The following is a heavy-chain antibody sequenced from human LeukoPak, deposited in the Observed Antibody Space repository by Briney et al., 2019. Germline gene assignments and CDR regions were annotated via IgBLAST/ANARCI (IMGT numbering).Heavy chain of an antibody. CDR2: INWNGGST. J-gene: IGHJ6*03. D-gene: IGHD2-8*01. CDR1: GFTVSSNY. Sequence: GGSLRLSCAASGFTVSSNYMSWARQAPGKGLEWVSGINWNGGSTGYADSVKGRFTISRDNAKNSLYLQMNSLRAEDTALYYCARDGYCTNGVCYTNHYYYYYMDVWGKGTTVTVSS. V-gene: IGHV3-20*04. CDR3: ARDGYCTNGVCYTNHYYYYYMDV.